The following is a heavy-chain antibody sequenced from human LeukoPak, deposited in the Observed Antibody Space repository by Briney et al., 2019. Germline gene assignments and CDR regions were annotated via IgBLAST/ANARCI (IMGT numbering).Heavy chain of an antibody. J-gene: IGHJ4*02. D-gene: IGHD2-8*02. V-gene: IGHV1-2*02. CDR1: GYTFTGYY. CDR2: INPNSGGT. CDR3: ARVFYCSGGICYLNY. Sequence: GASVKVSCKASGYTFTGYYIQWVRQAPGQGLEWMGWINPNSGGTSYAQKFQGRVTMNRDTSITTAYMELSSLRFDDTAVYYCARVFYCSGGICYLNYWGQGTLVTVSS.